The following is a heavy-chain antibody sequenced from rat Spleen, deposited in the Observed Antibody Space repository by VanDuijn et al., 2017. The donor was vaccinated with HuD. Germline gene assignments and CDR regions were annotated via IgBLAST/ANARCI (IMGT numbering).Heavy chain of an antibody. D-gene: IGHD1-1*01. CDR1: GFTFSHYD. CDR3: ARRPSGPFDY. CDR2: LSYDGSKT. Sequence: EVQLVESGGGLVQPGRSMKLSCAASGFTFSHYDMAWVRQTPKKGLEWVAFLSYDGSKTFYRDSVKGRFTISRDNAKNTLYLQMDSLRSEDTATYYCARRPSGPFDYWGQGVMVTVSS. J-gene: IGHJ2*01. V-gene: IGHV5-25*01.